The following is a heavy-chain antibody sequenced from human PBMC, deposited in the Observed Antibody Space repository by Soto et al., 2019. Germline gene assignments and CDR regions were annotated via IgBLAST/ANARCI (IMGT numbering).Heavy chain of an antibody. D-gene: IGHD3-22*01. CDR2: IDPSDSYT. V-gene: IGHV5-10-1*01. J-gene: IGHJ6*02. Sequence: PVESLKISCKGSGYSFTSYWISWVRQMPGKGLEWIGRIDPSDSYTNYSPSFQGHVTISADKSISTAYLQWSSLKASDTAMDYCATLYYYDSSGYYYGYYYYCMHVWAQETTVTVSS. CDR1: GYSFTSYW. CDR3: ATLYYYDSSGYYYGYYYYCMHV.